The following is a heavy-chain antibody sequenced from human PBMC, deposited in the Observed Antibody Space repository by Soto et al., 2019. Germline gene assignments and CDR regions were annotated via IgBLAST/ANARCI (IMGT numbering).Heavy chain of an antibody. Sequence: GGSLRLSCAASGLTFGTTDMSWVRQAPGEGLEWVSTIDGSGGITYYADSVKGRFTSSRDNSRNTVYLQMNSLRGDDTALYYCVKNSGWFNTWGQGALLTASS. D-gene: IGHD3-10*01. CDR3: VKNSGWFNT. CDR1: GLTFGTTD. J-gene: IGHJ5*02. V-gene: IGHV3-23*01. CDR2: IDGSGGIT.